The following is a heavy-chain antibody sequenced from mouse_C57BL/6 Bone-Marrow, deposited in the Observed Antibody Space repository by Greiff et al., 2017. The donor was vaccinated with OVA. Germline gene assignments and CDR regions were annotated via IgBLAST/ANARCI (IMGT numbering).Heavy chain of an antibody. V-gene: IGHV1-72*01. Sequence: VQLQQSGAELVKPGASVKLSCKASGYTFTSYWMHWVKQRPGRGLEWIGRIDPNSGGTKYNEKFKSKATLTVDKPSSTAYMQLSSLTSEDSAVYDCAICDAYYYGSSYGFDYWGQGTTLTVAS. CDR3: AICDAYYYGSSYGFDY. CDR1: GYTFTSYW. J-gene: IGHJ2*01. D-gene: IGHD1-1*01. CDR2: IDPNSGGT.